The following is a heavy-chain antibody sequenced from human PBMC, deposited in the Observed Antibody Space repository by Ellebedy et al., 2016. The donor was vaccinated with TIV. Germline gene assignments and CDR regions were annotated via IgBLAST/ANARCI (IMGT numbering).Heavy chain of an antibody. J-gene: IGHJ4*02. CDR2: FSSTSTYA. CDR3: ARDSIDSCDNDCYYYFDN. CDR1: GFTFSDHS. D-gene: IGHD2-21*01. Sequence: GGSLRLSCLASGFTFSDHSMSWVRQAPGRGLEWVSSFSSTSTYADYGDSVKGRFTVSRDNAKNSLYLQMNSLGSEDTAVYYCARDSIDSCDNDCYYYFDNWGQGTLVTVSS. V-gene: IGHV3-21*01.